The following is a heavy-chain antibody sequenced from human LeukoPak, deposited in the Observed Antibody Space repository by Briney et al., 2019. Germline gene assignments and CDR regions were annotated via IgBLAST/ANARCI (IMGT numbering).Heavy chain of an antibody. V-gene: IGHV3-21*01. CDR2: ISSSSSYI. Sequence: RPGGSLRLSCAASGFTFSSYSMNWVRQAPGKGLEWVSSISSSSSYIYYADSVKGRFTISRDNAKNSLYLQMNSLRAEDTAVYYCARDASKEPTNWFDPWGQGTLVTVSS. J-gene: IGHJ5*02. D-gene: IGHD1-14*01. CDR3: ARDASKEPTNWFDP. CDR1: GFTFSSYS.